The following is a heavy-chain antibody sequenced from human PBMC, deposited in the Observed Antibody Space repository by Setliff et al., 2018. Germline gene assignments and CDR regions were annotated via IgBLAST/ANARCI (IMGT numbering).Heavy chain of an antibody. J-gene: IGHJ4*02. CDR3: RLWFRELLRDH. D-gene: IGHD3-10*01. CDR1: GFVFGTYG. V-gene: IGHV3-30*02. CDR2: VRFDGSYK. Sequence: GESLKISCAASGFVFGTYGMHWVRQAPGKGLDWVASVRFDGSYKVYADSVKGRFTFSRDSSKNMLYLQMDSLRPEDSAVYFCRLWFRELLRDHWGQGTLVTVSS.